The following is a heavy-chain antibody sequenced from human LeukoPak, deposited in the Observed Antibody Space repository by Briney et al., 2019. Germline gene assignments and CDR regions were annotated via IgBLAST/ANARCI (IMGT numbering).Heavy chain of an antibody. CDR3: AKDIVATIRGVFDY. CDR1: GFTFDDYA. D-gene: IGHD5-12*01. CDR2: ISWNSGGI. J-gene: IGHJ4*02. V-gene: IGHV3-9*01. Sequence: GGSLRLSCAASGFTFDDYAMHWVRQAPGKGLEWVSGISWNSGGIGYADSVKGRFTISRDNAKNSLYLQMNSLRAEDTALYYCAKDIVATIRGVFDYWGQGTLVTVSS.